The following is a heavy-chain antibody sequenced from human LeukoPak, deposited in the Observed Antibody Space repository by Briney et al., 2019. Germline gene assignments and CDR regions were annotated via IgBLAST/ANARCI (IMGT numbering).Heavy chain of an antibody. CDR1: GGSFSNYA. D-gene: IGHD3-16*01. Sequence: SVKVSCKASGGSFSNYAISWVRQAPGQGLEWMGGIVPILSTTNYARKFQGRVTMTVGESTSTAYMELSSLRSDDTAVYYCARGPPPYTEGDLFYYYGLDVWGQGTTVTVSS. CDR3: ARGPPPYTEGDLFYYYGLDV. J-gene: IGHJ6*02. CDR2: IVPILSTT. V-gene: IGHV1-69*13.